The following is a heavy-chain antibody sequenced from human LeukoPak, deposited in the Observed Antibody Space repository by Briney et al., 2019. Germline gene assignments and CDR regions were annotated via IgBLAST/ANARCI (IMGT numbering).Heavy chain of an antibody. J-gene: IGHJ4*02. D-gene: IGHD4-17*01. Sequence: GGSLRLSCAASGFTFSSYAMGWVRQAPGKGLEWVPIISAGASTTYYADSVKGRFTISRDNFKSTMYLQMNSLRAEDTAVYYCAKGRTTVTTIPDYWGQGTLVTVSS. CDR3: AKGRTTVTTIPDY. CDR2: ISAGASTT. V-gene: IGHV3-23*01. CDR1: GFTFSSYA.